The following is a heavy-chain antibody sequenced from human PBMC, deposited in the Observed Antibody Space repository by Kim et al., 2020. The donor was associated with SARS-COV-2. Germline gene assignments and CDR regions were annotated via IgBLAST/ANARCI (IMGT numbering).Heavy chain of an antibody. CDR2: TT. CDR3: TTDPSVTKDY. J-gene: IGHJ4*02. V-gene: IGHV3-15*01. Sequence: TTDYAAPVKGRFTISRDDSKNTLYLQMNSLKTEDTAVYYCTTDPSVTKDYWGQGTLVTVSS. D-gene: IGHD4-17*01.